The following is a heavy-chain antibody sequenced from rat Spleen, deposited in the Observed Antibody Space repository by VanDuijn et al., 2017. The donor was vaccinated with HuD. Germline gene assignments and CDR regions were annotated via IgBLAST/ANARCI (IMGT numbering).Heavy chain of an antibody. J-gene: IGHJ2*01. CDR1: GFTFSNYG. CDR3: TYNNYY. CDR2: IWGDGTT. Sequence: VQLVESGGGLVQPGRSLKLSCAASGFTFSNYGMAWVRQTPTKGLEWMGGIWGDGTTDYNSALKSRLSINRDTSKSQVFLKMNSLQTDDTAIYFCTYNNYYWGQGVMVTVSS. D-gene: IGHD1-10*01. V-gene: IGHV2-1*01.